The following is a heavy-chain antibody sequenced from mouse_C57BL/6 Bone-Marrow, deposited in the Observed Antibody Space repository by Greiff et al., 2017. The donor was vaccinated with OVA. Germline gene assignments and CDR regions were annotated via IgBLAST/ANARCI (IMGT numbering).Heavy chain of an antibody. D-gene: IGHD1-1*01. J-gene: IGHJ2*01. Sequence: VQLKESGPVLVKPGASVKMSCKASGYTFTDYYMNWVKQSHGKSLEWIGVINPYNGGTSYNQKFKGKATLTVDKSSSTDYMELNRLTSEDSAVYYCARKIYYCSNFDYWGQGTTLTVSS. CDR1: GYTFTDYY. CDR2: INPYNGGT. CDR3: ARKIYYCSNFDY. V-gene: IGHV1-19*01.